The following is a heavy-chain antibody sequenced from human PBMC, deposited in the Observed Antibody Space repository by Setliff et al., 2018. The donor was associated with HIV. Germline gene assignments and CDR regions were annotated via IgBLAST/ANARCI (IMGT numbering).Heavy chain of an antibody. V-gene: IGHV3-11*01. CDR2: ISRYGNNM. CDR1: GFSLSDYY. J-gene: IGHJ4*02. CDR3: ARDHVSDGLALDY. Sequence: GGSLRLSCAASGFSLSDYYMNWIRQAPGKGLEWISQISRYGNNMYYADSVKGRFTISRDNAKNSLFLQMNSLRAGDTAVYYCARDHVSDGLALDYWGQGTLVTVSS. D-gene: IGHD5-12*01.